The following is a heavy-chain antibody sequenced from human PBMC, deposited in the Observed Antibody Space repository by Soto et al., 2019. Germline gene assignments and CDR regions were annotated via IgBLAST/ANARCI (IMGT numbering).Heavy chain of an antibody. CDR2: IIPIFGTA. D-gene: IGHD2-15*01. V-gene: IGHV1-69*13. CDR3: ARDERGCCSGGSCYSCLGYYYYYGMDV. CDR1: GGTFSSYA. J-gene: IGHJ6*02. Sequence: SVKVSCKASGGTFSSYAISWVRQAPGQGLEWMGGIIPIFGTANYAQKFQGRVTITADESTSTAYMELSSLRSEDTAVYYCARDERGCCSGGSCYSCLGYYYYYGMDVWGQGTTVTVSS.